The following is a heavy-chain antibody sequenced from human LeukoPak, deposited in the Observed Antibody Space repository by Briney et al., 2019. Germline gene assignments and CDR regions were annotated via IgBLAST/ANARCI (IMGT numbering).Heavy chain of an antibody. Sequence: SETLSLTCAVYGGSFSGYYWSWIRQPPGKGLEWIGEINHSGSTNYSPSLKSRVTISVDTSKNQFSLKLSSVTAADTAVYYCARGFLRGNNWFDPWGQGTLVTVSS. CDR1: GGSFSGYY. J-gene: IGHJ5*02. CDR3: ARGFLRGNNWFDP. D-gene: IGHD2/OR15-2a*01. CDR2: INHSGST. V-gene: IGHV4-34*01.